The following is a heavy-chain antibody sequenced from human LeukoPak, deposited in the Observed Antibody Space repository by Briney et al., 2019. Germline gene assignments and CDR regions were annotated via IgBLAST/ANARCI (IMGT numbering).Heavy chain of an antibody. J-gene: IGHJ4*02. Sequence: PSETLSLTCAVSGGSIDVVNYYWSWFRQPPGKGLEWIGYIYHSGSTYYNLSLKNRITISIDTSKNQFSLQLTSVTAADTAVYYCVRVLTATMHSWGQGTLVTVSS. D-gene: IGHD1-7*01. CDR3: VRVLTATMHS. CDR1: GGSIDVVNYY. CDR2: IYHSGST. V-gene: IGHV4-30-2*01.